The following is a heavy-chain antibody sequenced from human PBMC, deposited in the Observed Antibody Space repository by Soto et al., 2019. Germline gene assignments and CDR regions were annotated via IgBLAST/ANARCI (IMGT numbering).Heavy chain of an antibody. CDR3: AXXXXXXSGGSCELYYYYGMDV. J-gene: IGHJ6*02. V-gene: IGHV1-69*06. D-gene: IGHD2-15*01. CDR2: IIPIFGTA. Sequence: QVQLVQSGAEVKKPGSSVKVSCKASGGTFSSYAISWVRQAPGQGLEWMGGIIPIFGTANYAQKFQGRVTITADKSTSTAYMELSSLRSEDTAVYXCAXXXXXXSGGSCELYYYYGMDVWGQGTTVTVSS. CDR1: GGTFSSYA.